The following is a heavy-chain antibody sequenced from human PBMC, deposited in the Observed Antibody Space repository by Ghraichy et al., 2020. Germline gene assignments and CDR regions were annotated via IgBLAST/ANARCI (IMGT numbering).Heavy chain of an antibody. D-gene: IGHD6-13*01. J-gene: IGHJ5*02. CDR2: ISSSGSTI. CDR3: ARERGGYTWSGTNWFDP. CDR1: GFTFSSYE. V-gene: IGHV3-48*03. Sequence: GGSLRLSCAASGFTFSSYEMNWVRQAPGKGLEWVSYISSSGSTIYYADSVKGRFTISRDNAKNSLYLQMNSLRAEDTAVYYCARERGGYTWSGTNWFDPWGQGTLVTVSS.